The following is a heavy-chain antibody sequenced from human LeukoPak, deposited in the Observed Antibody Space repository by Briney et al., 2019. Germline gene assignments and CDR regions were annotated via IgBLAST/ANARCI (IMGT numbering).Heavy chain of an antibody. J-gene: IGHJ4*02. Sequence: GGSLRLSCAASGFTFSDYYMTWIRQAPGKGLEWVSYISSSGSAIYYADSVKGRFTISRDNAKSSLYLQMNSLTAEDTAVYYCARDGGSSWYYLDCWGQGTLVTVSS. CDR2: ISSSGSAI. CDR3: ARDGGSSWYYLDC. V-gene: IGHV3-11*04. D-gene: IGHD6-13*01. CDR1: GFTFSDYY.